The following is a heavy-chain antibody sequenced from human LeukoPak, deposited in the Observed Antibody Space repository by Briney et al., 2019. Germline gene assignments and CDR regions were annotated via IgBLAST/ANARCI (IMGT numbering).Heavy chain of an antibody. J-gene: IGHJ4*02. CDR2: TSYDGTKK. Sequence: GRSLRLSCAASGFTFSRYGMHWVRQAPGKGLGWVAVTSYDGTKKDYADHVKGRFTISRDNSQNTLYLQMNSLRAEDTAVYYCARVGYYASGPFSYFDYWGQGTLVTVSS. D-gene: IGHD3-10*01. V-gene: IGHV3-30*03. CDR3: ARVGYYASGPFSYFDY. CDR1: GFTFSRYG.